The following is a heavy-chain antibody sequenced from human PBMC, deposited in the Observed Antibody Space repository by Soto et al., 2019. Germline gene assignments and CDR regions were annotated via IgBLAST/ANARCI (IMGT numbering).Heavy chain of an antibody. CDR3: AHRPSYCSPGSCYSGFDY. D-gene: IGHD2-15*01. CDR1: GFSLSTSGVG. CDR2: IYWDDDK. J-gene: IGHJ4*02. V-gene: IGHV2-5*02. Sequence: QITLKESGPTLVKPTQTLTLTCTFSGFSLSTSGVGVGWIRQPPGKALEWLALIYWDDDKRYSPSLKSRLTITKDTSKTQVVLTMTNMDPVATATYYCAHRPSYCSPGSCYSGFDYWGQGTLVTVSS.